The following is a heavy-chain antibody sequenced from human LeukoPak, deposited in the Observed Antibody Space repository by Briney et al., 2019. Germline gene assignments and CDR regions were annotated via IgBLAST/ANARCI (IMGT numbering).Heavy chain of an antibody. CDR3: TRDGYSSGWYAYYFDY. V-gene: IGHV3-49*03. J-gene: IGHJ4*02. CDR1: GFTFGDYA. CDR2: IRSKAYGGTT. Sequence: GGSLRLSCTASGFTFGDYAMSWFRQAPGKGLEWVGFIRSKAYGGTTEYAASVKGRFTISRDDSKSIAYLQMNSLKTEDTAVYYCTRDGYSSGWYAYYFDYWGQGTLVTVSS. D-gene: IGHD6-19*01.